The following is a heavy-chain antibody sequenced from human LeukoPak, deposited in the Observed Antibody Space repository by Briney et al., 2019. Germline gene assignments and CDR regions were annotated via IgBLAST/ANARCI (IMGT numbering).Heavy chain of an antibody. CDR3: ARDPPNDYGGKIGLGDDY. V-gene: IGHV1-2*06. CDR1: GYTFTGYY. J-gene: IGHJ4*02. Sequence: WASVKVSCTASGYTFTGYYMHWVRQAPGQGLEWMGRINPNSGGTNYAQKFQGRVTMTRDTSISTAYMELSRLRSDDTAVYYCARDPPNDYGGKIGLGDDYWGQGTLVTVSS. CDR2: INPNSGGT. D-gene: IGHD4-23*01.